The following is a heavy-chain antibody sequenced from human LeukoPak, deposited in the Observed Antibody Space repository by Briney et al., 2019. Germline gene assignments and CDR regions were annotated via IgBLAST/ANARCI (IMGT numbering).Heavy chain of an antibody. CDR2: ISTSSNYI. CDR1: GFTFSTYS. D-gene: IGHD3-9*01. J-gene: IGHJ4*02. CDR3: ARGEYYDILTGYSPLDY. Sequence: PGGSLRLSCAASGFTFSTYSMNWVRQAPGKGLEWVASISTSSNYIYYGDSVKGRFIISRDNAKNSLYLQMNSLRAEDTAVYYCARGEYYDILTGYSPLDYWGQGTLVTVSS. V-gene: IGHV3-21*01.